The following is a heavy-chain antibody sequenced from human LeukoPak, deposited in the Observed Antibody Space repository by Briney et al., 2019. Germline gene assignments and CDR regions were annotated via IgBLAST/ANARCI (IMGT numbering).Heavy chain of an antibody. V-gene: IGHV3-66*02. CDR1: GFAVSSNY. D-gene: IGHD3-22*01. J-gene: IGHJ4*02. CDR3: ARERGYYYYSNGDFDY. Sequence: GGSLRLSCAASGFAVSSNYMSWVRQAPGKGLEWVSVIYSGGSTYYADSVKGRFTISRDNSKNTLYLQMNSLRAEDTAVYYCARERGYYYYSNGDFDYWGQGTLVTVSS. CDR2: IYSGGST.